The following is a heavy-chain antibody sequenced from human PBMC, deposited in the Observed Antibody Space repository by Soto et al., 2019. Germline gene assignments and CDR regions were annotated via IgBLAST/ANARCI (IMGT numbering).Heavy chain of an antibody. CDR1: GGSISSYY. J-gene: IGHJ4*02. Sequence: PSETLSLSCTVSGGSISSYYWSWIRQPPGKGLEWIGYIYYSGSTNYNPSLKSRVTISVDTSKNQFSLKLSSVTAADTAVYYCARGAPRPRYYDDTSGYYQHFDYWGLGTLVTVSS. CDR3: ARGAPRPRYYDDTSGYYQHFDY. CDR2: IYYSGST. D-gene: IGHD3-22*01. V-gene: IGHV4-59*01.